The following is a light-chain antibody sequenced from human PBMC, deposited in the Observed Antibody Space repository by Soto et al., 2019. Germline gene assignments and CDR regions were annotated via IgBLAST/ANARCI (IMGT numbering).Light chain of an antibody. CDR1: QSVSSN. Sequence: EIVLTQSPGTLSLSPGDRATLSCRASQSVSSNLAWYQQKPGQAPRLLIYGASTRATGIPARFSGSGSGTDFTLTISRLEPEDFAVYYCQQYASSLLTFGGGTKVDNK. V-gene: IGKV3-20*01. CDR3: QQYASSLLT. CDR2: GAS. J-gene: IGKJ4*01.